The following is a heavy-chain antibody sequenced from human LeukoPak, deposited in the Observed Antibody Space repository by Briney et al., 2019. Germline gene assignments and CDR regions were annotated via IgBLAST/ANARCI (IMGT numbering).Heavy chain of an antibody. CDR1: GFTFSKYW. J-gene: IGHJ4*02. CDR3: AISFATDY. V-gene: IGHV3-74*01. CDR2: INSDGSGT. Sequence: GGSLRLSCTVSGFTFSKYWMHWVSQAPGKGLGWVSRINSDGSGTNYEDSVKGRFTISRDNAKNTLYLQMNSLRAEDTAVYYCAISFATDYWGQGTLVTVSS.